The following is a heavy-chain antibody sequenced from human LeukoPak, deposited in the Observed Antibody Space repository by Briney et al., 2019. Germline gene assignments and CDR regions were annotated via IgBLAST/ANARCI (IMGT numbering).Heavy chain of an antibody. CDR3: ARDSLGVYYYDSSGYIHFDY. CDR2: INPNSGGT. V-gene: IGHV1-2*02. CDR1: GYTFTGYY. Sequence: ASVKVSCKASGYTFTGYYVHWVRQAPGQGLEWMGWINPNSGGTNYAQKFQGRVTMTRDTSISTAYMELSRLRSDDTAVYYCARDSLGVYYYDSSGYIHFDYWGQGTLVTVSS. D-gene: IGHD3-22*01. J-gene: IGHJ4*02.